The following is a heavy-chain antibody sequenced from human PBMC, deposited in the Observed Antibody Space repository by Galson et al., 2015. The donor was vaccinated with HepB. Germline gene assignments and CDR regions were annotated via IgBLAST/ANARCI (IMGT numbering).Heavy chain of an antibody. CDR3: ARGPLGGYCSGGSCGSYYYMDV. CDR1: GYTFTSYG. V-gene: IGHV1-18*01. CDR2: ISAYNGNT. D-gene: IGHD2-15*01. J-gene: IGHJ6*03. Sequence: SVKVSCKASGYTFTSYGISWVRQAPGQGLEWMGWISAYNGNTNYAQKLQGRVTMTTDTSTSTAYMELRSLRSDDTAVYYCARGPLGGYCSGGSCGSYYYMDVWGKGTTVTVSS.